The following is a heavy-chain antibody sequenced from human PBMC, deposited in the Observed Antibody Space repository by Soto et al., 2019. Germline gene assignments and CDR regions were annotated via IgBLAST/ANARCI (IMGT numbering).Heavy chain of an antibody. J-gene: IGHJ4*02. CDR3: VRVVAIPGYPDN. D-gene: IGHD5-12*01. Sequence: ASVKVSCKASGYTFTGYYMHWVRQAPGQGLEWMGWIVPIVDTSTYAQKFQGRVTITADESTSTVYMELSSLRSDDTAVYYCVRVVAIPGYPDNWGQGTLVTVSS. CDR1: GYTFTGYY. V-gene: IGHV1-69*13. CDR2: IVPIVDTS.